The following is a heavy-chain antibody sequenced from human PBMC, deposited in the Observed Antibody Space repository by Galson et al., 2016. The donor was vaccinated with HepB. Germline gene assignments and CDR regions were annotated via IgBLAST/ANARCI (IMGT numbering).Heavy chain of an antibody. CDR2: ISDSAGST. J-gene: IGHJ4*02. CDR3: SKGEFDFWGGHQSFEY. CDR1: GFIFSNYA. V-gene: IGHV3-23*01. Sequence: SLRLSCAASGFIFSNYAMSWVRQAPGKGLEWVSGISDSAGSTYFADSVKGRFTISRDNSKNTLYLQMSSLRVEDTAVYYCSKGEFDFWGGHQSFEYWGQGTLVTVSS. D-gene: IGHD3-3*01.